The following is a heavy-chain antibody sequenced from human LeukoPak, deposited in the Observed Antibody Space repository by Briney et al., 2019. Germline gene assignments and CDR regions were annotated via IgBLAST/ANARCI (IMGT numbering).Heavy chain of an antibody. J-gene: IGHJ4*02. CDR2: ISSDGSGT. V-gene: IGHV3-74*01. CDR3: ARGLQYHEPLYFDS. Sequence: GGSLRLSCAVSGFTFSSYWMHWVRQAPGKGLVWVSRISSDGSGTSYADSVKGRFTISRDNAKNTLYLQMNSLRDEDSAVYYCARGLQYHEPLYFDSWGQGTLVTVSS. CDR1: GFTFSSYW. D-gene: IGHD4-11*01.